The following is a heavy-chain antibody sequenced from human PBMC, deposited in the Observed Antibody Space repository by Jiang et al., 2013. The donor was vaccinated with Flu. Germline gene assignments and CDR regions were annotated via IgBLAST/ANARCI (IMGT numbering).Heavy chain of an antibody. Sequence: GAEVKKPGSSVKISCKASGDTFGNYAISWVRQAPGQGLEWMARTVPRLNIINYAQKFQDRVTITADKSTNTVYMELSSLRSDDTALYYCASTRGGFQEPFDYWGQGTKVTVSS. V-gene: IGHV1-69*04. CDR1: GDTFGNYA. J-gene: IGHJ4*02. D-gene: IGHD1-26*01. CDR2: TVPRLNII. CDR3: ASTRGGFQEPFDY.